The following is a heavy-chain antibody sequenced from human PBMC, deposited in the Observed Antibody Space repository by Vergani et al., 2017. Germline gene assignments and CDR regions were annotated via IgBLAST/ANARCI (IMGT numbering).Heavy chain of an antibody. CDR3: ARDRPLWFGXLEN. CDR2: ISSNGGST. Sequence: VQLVESGGGLVQPGGSLRLSCSASGFTFSSYAMHWVRQAPGKGLEYVSAISSNGGSTYYADSVKGRFTISRDNAKNSLYLQMNSLRAEDTAVYYCARDRPLWFGXLENWGQGTLVTVSS. J-gene: IGHJ4*02. V-gene: IGHV3-64*04. CDR1: GFTFSSYA. D-gene: IGHD3-10*01.